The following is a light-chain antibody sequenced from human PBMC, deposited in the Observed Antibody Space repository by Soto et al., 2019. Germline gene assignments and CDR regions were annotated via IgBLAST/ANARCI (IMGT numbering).Light chain of an antibody. CDR3: RQYGGSSPYT. V-gene: IGKV3-20*01. CDR2: DVS. Sequence: EIGLTQSPGTLSLSPGERATLSCRASQSITNNYLAWYQRKPGQAPRLLIYDVSKRAPGVPDRFSGSGSGRDVTLTISRLEPEDFAVYFCRQYGGSSPYTFGQGTKLEIK. CDR1: QSITNNY. J-gene: IGKJ2*01.